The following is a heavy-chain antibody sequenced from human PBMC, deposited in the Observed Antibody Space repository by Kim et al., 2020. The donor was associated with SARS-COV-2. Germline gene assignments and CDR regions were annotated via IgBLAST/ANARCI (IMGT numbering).Heavy chain of an antibody. Sequence: GGSLRLSCAASGFTFSSYGMHWVRQAPGKGLEWVAVISYDGSYKYYADSMKGRFTISRDNSKNTLYLQMNSLRAEDMAEYYCAKEVGNGDYRFHGMDVWGQGTTVTVSS. J-gene: IGHJ6*02. CDR1: GFTFSSYG. CDR2: ISYDGSYK. D-gene: IGHD4-17*01. V-gene: IGHV3-30*18. CDR3: AKEVGNGDYRFHGMDV.